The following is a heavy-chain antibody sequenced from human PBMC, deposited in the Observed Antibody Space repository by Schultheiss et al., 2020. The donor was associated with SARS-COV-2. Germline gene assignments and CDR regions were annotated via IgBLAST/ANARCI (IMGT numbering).Heavy chain of an antibody. CDR2: ISSSGSTI. Sequence: GGSLRLSCAASGFTFSDYYMSWIRQAPGKGLEWVSYISSSGSTIYYADSVKGRFTISRDNAKNSLYLQMNSLRAEDTAVYYCARGYYYDSSGYYYFNAFDIWGQGTMVTVSS. CDR3: ARGYYYDSSGYYYFNAFDI. D-gene: IGHD3-22*01. CDR1: GFTFSDYY. J-gene: IGHJ3*02. V-gene: IGHV3-11*04.